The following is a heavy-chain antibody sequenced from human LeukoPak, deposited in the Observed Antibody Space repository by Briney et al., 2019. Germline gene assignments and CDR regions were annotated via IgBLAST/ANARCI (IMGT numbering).Heavy chain of an antibody. V-gene: IGHV3-11*01. J-gene: IGHJ6*02. CDR3: ARDIVVVPAAIENGMDV. CDR2: ISSSGSTI. Sequence: GGSLRLSCAASGFTFSDYYMIWIRQAPGKGLEWVSYISSSGSTIYYADSVKGRFTISRDNAKNSLYLQMNSLRAEDTAVYYCARDIVVVPAAIENGMDVWGQGTTVTVSS. D-gene: IGHD2-2*01. CDR1: GFTFSDYY.